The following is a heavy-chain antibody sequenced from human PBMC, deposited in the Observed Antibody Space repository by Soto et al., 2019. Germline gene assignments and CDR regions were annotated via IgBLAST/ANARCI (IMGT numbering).Heavy chain of an antibody. D-gene: IGHD3-3*01. CDR2: ISSSGSTV. J-gene: IGHJ4*02. V-gene: IGHV3-48*03. Sequence: PGGSLILSCAASGFTFSSYEMNWVRQAPGKGLEWVSYISSSGSTVHSADSVKGRFTISRDNAKNSLYLQMSSLRAEDTAVYYCARDQSGFLDYWGQGTLVTVSS. CDR3: ARDQSGFLDY. CDR1: GFTFSSYE.